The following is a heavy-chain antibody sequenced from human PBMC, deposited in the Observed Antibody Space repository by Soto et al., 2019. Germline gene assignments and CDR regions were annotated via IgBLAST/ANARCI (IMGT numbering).Heavy chain of an antibody. J-gene: IGHJ3*02. Sequence: QVQLVESGGGVVQPGRSLRLSCAASGFTFSSYGVHWVRQAPGKGLEWVAGVSYDGSNKYYADSVKGRFTISRDNSKNTLELHVNSLRAEDTALYYCAKDQSEGIDVIDVFDIWGRGTMVTVSS. CDR1: GFTFSSYG. CDR2: VSYDGSNK. CDR3: AKDQSEGIDVIDVFDI. V-gene: IGHV3-30*18. D-gene: IGHD3-16*02.